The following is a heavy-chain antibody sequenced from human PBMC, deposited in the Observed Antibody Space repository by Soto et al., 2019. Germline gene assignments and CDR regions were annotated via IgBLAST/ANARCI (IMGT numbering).Heavy chain of an antibody. J-gene: IGHJ4*02. V-gene: IGHV4-61*08. CDR1: GGSVNNNAYS. CDR2: ISSSGRA. D-gene: IGHD3-22*01. Sequence: KASETLSLTCTVSGGSVNNNAYSWTWIRQHPGKGPECIGHISSSGRASYSPSLKSRVTISVDTSKNQFSLKLSSVTAADTAVYYCARAIVGSGYPAGSWLSLDYWGQGTLVTVSS. CDR3: ARAIVGSGYPAGSWLSLDY.